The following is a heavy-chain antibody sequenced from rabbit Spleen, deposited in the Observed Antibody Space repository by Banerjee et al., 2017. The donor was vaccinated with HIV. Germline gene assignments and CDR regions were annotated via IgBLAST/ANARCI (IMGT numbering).Heavy chain of an antibody. J-gene: IGHJ3*01. V-gene: IGHV1S40*01. Sequence: QSLEESGGDLVQPGASLTLTCTASGFSFSSDYHIYWVRQAPGKGLEWVACIYAGSSGATYYASWAKGRFTISKTSSTTVTLQMTSLTAADTATYLCARDGGGSDGYAVSLWGQGTLVTVS. CDR3: ARDGGGSDGYAVSL. D-gene: IGHD6-1*01. CDR1: GFSFSSDYH. CDR2: IYAGSSGAT.